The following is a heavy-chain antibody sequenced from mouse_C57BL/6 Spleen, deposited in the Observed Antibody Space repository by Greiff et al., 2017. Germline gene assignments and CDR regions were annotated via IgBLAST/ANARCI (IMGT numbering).Heavy chain of an antibody. CDR3: ARGYYGSSYAY. CDR1: GYTFTSYW. V-gene: IGHV1-55*01. J-gene: IGHJ3*01. Sequence: QVQLQQPGAELVKPGASVKMSCKASGYTFTSYWITWVKQRPGQGLEWIGDIYPGSGSTNYNEKFKSKATLTVDTSTSTAYMQLSSLTSEDSAVYYCARGYYGSSYAYWGQGTLVTVSA. CDR2: IYPGSGST. D-gene: IGHD1-1*01.